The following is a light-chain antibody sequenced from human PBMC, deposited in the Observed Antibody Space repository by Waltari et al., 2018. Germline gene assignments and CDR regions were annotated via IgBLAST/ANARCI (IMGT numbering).Light chain of an antibody. Sequence: EIVMTQSPATLSVSLGERATLSCRASQSVGSNYLAWYQQTPGQAPRLLISSASTRARGVPARFSGSGYGKEFTLTISSLQSEDFAIYYCQQYNNWPWTFGQGTKVEI. CDR2: SAS. J-gene: IGKJ1*01. V-gene: IGKV3-15*01. CDR3: QQYNNWPWT. CDR1: QSVGSN.